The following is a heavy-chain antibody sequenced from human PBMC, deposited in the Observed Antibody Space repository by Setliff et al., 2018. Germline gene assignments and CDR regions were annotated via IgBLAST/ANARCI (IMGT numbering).Heavy chain of an antibody. CDR1: GYSISSGYN. V-gene: IGHV4-38-2*01. Sequence: KPSETLSLTCAVSGYSISSGYNWGWIRQPPGKGLEWIGSIYYGGSTSYNSSLKSRVSISVDTSKNQFSLNLNAVTAADTAVYYCATVNRATASHFDYWGQGTPVTVSS. CDR2: IYYGGST. J-gene: IGHJ4*02. CDR3: ATVNRATASHFDY. D-gene: IGHD5-18*01.